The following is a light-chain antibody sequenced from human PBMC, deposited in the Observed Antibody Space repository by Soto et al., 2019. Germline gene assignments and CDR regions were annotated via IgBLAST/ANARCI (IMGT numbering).Light chain of an antibody. J-gene: IGLJ2*01. CDR3: NSHAGSNNVV. CDR2: EVN. CDR1: SNDVGGYNY. Sequence: QSALTQPPSASGSPGQSVTISCTGTSNDVGGYNYVSWYQQHPGKAPKLMIYEVNKRPSGVPDRFSASKSGNTASLTVSGLQAEDEADYYCNSHAGSNNVVFGGGTKLTVL. V-gene: IGLV2-8*01.